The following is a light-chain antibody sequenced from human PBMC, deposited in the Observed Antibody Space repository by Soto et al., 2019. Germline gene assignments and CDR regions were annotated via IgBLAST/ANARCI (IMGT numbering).Light chain of an antibody. CDR2: GAF. V-gene: IGKV3-15*01. J-gene: IGKJ2*01. CDR1: QSVTTN. Sequence: ETVLTQSPATLSVSTGERATFSCKARQSVTTNLAWYQQKPGQVPRLLIYGAFTRATGIPARFSGSGSGTEFTLCISSLQSEDFAIYHCQQYHTWPYTFGQGTKLEIK. CDR3: QQYHTWPYT.